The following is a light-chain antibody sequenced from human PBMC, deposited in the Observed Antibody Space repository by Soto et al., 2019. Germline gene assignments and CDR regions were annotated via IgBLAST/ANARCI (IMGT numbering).Light chain of an antibody. CDR2: GAS. J-gene: IGKJ1*01. V-gene: IGKV3-20*01. Sequence: EIVLTQSPGTLSLSPGEKATLSCRASQSVNSSYLAWYQQKTGQAPKLLIYGASSRATGIPDRFSGSGSGTDFTLTISRLEPEDFAVYYCQQYVSSRWTFGQGTKVDIK. CDR1: QSVNSSY. CDR3: QQYVSSRWT.